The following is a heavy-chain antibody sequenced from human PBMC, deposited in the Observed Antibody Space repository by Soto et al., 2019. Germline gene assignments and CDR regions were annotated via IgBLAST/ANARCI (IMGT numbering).Heavy chain of an antibody. Sequence: QVQLVQSGAEVKKPGASVKVSCKASGYTFTSYGISWVRQAPGQGLAWLGWISAYNGNTNYAQKLQGRVTMTTDTSTSTAYMELRSLRSDDTAVYYCARGRIALAYCGGDCLLNYYYGMDVWGQGTTVTVSS. CDR3: ARGRIALAYCGGDCLLNYYYGMDV. J-gene: IGHJ6*02. CDR2: ISAYNGNT. V-gene: IGHV1-18*01. D-gene: IGHD2-21*02. CDR1: GYTFTSYG.